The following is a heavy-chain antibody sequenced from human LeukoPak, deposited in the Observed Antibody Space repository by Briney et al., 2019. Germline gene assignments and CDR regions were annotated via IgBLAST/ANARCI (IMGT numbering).Heavy chain of an antibody. D-gene: IGHD3-10*01. CDR3: ASFGASGEYYFDY. J-gene: IGHJ4*02. CDR2: INHSGST. CDR1: GGSFSGYY. V-gene: IGHV4-34*01. Sequence: SETLSLTCAVYGGSFSGYYWSWIRQPPGKGLEWIGEINHSGSTNYNPSLKSRVTISVDTSKNQFSLKLSSVTAADTAVYYCASFGASGEYYFDYWGQGTLVTVSS.